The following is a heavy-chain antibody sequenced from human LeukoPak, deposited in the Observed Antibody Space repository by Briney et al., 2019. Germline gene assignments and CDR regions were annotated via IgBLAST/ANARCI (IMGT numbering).Heavy chain of an antibody. CDR2: VSAYNGNT. D-gene: IGHD1-26*01. J-gene: IGHJ4*02. CDR3: ASFIVGATTGLDY. Sequence: GASVKVSCKASGYTFTSYGISWVRQASGQGLEWMGWVSAYNGNTNYAQKLQGRVTMTTDTSTSTAYMELRSLRSDDTAVYYCASFIVGATTGLDYWGQGTLVTVSS. V-gene: IGHV1-18*01. CDR1: GYTFTSYG.